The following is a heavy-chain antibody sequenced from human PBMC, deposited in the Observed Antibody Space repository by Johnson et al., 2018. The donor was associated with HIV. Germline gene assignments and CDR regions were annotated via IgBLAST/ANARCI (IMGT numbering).Heavy chain of an antibody. V-gene: IGHV3-30-3*02. D-gene: IGHD2-2*01. Sequence: QMLLVESGGGVVQPGRSLRLSCAASGFTFSSYAMHWVRQAPGKGLEWVAVISYDGSNKYYADSVKGRFTISRDNSKNTLYLQMNSLRAEDTAVYYCAKTAAADAFDICGQGTMVTVSS. J-gene: IGHJ3*02. CDR3: AKTAAADAFDI. CDR1: GFTFSSYA. CDR2: ISYDGSNK.